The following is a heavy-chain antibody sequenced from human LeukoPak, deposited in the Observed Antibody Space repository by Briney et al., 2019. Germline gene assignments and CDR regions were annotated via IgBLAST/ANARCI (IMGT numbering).Heavy chain of an antibody. CDR2: MYYSGST. CDR1: GGSIRSNY. D-gene: IGHD3-9*01. CDR3: ARGGSGGLRYFDWSTPGQYFQH. J-gene: IGHJ1*01. Sequence: PSETLSLTCTVSGGSIRSNYWSWIRQPPGKGLEWIGYMYYSGSTNYNPSLKSRVTISVDTSKNQFSLKLSSVTAADTAVYYCARGGSGGLRYFDWSTPGQYFQHWGQGTLVTVSS. V-gene: IGHV4-59*01.